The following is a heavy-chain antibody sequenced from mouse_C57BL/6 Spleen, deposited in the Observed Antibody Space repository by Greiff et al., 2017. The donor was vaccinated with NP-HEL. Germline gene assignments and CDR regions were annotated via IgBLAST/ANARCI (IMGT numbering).Heavy chain of an antibody. Sequence: QVQLQQPGAELVKPGASVKLSCKASGYTFTEYTIHWVKQRSGQGLEWIGWFYPGSGSIKYNEKFKDKATLTADKSSSTVYMELSRLTSEDSAVYFCARQIYYGSSPRYYAMDYWGQGTSVTVSS. CDR3: ARQIYYGSSPRYYAMDY. J-gene: IGHJ4*01. CDR1: GYTFTEYT. CDR2: FYPGSGSI. V-gene: IGHV1-62-2*01. D-gene: IGHD1-1*01.